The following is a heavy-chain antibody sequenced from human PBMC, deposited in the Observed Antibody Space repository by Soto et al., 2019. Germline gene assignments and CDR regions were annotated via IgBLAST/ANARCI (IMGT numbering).Heavy chain of an antibody. CDR3: ARERLDFWSGYYTRLFDY. V-gene: IGHV4-34*01. D-gene: IGHD3-3*01. Sequence: SETLSLTCAVYGGSFSGYYWSWIRQPPGKGLEWIGEINHSGSTNYNPSLKSRVTISVDKSKNQFSLKLSSVTAADTAVYYCARERLDFWSGYYTRLFDYWGQGTLVT. J-gene: IGHJ4*02. CDR1: GGSFSGYY. CDR2: INHSGST.